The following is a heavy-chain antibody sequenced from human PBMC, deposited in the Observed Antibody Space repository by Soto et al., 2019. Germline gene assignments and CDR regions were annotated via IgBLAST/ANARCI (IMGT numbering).Heavy chain of an antibody. J-gene: IGHJ5*02. CDR2: IYYSGST. Sequence: NPSETLSLTCTVSGGSISSYYWSWIRQPPGKGLEWIGYIYYSGSTNYNPSLKSRVTISVDTSKNQFSLKLSSVTAADTAVYYCATDISSWRWFDPWGQGTLVTVSS. CDR3: ATDISSWRWFDP. CDR1: GGSISSYY. V-gene: IGHV4-59*12. D-gene: IGHD6-13*01.